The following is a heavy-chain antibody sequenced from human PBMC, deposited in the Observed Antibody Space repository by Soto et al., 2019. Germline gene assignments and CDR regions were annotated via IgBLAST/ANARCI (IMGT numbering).Heavy chain of an antibody. V-gene: IGHV1-69*12. J-gene: IGHJ2*01. D-gene: IGHD3-9*01. CDR3: AREGGLVMMIEVSPRYWYVDL. CDR1: ARTFKDYG. CDR2: IIPVYGTP. Sequence: QVQLVQSGAEVKKPRSSVKVSCKAAARTFKDYGLIWVRQAPGQGLEWMGGIIPVYGTPTYAPKFQGRVTITADESKTTVYMEMSGLTPDDRAVYYCAREGGLVMMIEVSPRYWYVDLWGPGTMVTVSS.